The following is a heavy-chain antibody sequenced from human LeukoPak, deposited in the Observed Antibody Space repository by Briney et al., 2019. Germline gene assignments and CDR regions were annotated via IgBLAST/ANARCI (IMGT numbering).Heavy chain of an antibody. V-gene: IGHV4-30-4*01. CDR3: ARYCSSTSCHLTGNWFDP. D-gene: IGHD2-2*01. CDR1: GGSISSGDYY. CDR2: IYYSGST. J-gene: IGHJ5*02. Sequence: SQTLSLTCTVSGGSISSGDYYWRWSRQPPGKGREWIGDIYYSGSTYGNPSLKSRVTMSVDTSKNQFSLKLSSVTAADTAVYYCARYCSSTSCHLTGNWFDPWGQGTLVTVSS.